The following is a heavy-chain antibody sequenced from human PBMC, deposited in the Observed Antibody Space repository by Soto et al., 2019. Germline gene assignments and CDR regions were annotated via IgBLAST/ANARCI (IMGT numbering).Heavy chain of an antibody. V-gene: IGHV1-69*08. CDR2: IVPILDLI. J-gene: IGHJ4*02. D-gene: IGHD6-13*01. Sequence: QVQLVQSGAEVKKPGSSVKVSCQASGGTFGSQSFTWVRQAPGQGLEWMGRIVPILDLINYSQKFQDRLTITADKSTSTAYMELSSLTHDDTALYYCAKDAGSGWYNLKWGQGTLVTVSS. CDR1: GGTFGSQS. CDR3: AKDAGSGWYNLK.